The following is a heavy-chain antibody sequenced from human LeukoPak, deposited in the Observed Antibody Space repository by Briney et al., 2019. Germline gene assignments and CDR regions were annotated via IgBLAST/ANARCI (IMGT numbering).Heavy chain of an antibody. CDR3: AHTGSPHGDDWFDP. Sequence: SGPTLVNPTQTLTLTCTFSGFSLNTGDVGVGWIRQPPGKALGWLALISRDDDQRYSPSLKNRLTITKDTSKNQVVLTMTNMDPVDTATYYCAHTGSPHGDDWFDPWGQGTLVTVSS. V-gene: IGHV2-5*02. D-gene: IGHD7-27*01. J-gene: IGHJ5*02. CDR1: GFSLNTGDVG. CDR2: ISRDDDQ.